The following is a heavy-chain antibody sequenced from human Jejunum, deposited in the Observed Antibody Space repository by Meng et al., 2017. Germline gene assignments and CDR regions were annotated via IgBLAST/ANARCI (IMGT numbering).Heavy chain of an antibody. CDR3: AHRRHYSGSWDVGVFDS. CDR1: GFSLSTSGVG. J-gene: IGHJ4*02. Sequence: QIALKESGTPLVKPPQTLTLTCTFSGFSLSTSGVGVGWIRQPPGKALECLALIYWDDDKRYNPSLKNRLTITKDTSKNQVVLTMTNVDPVDTATYYCAHRRHYSGSWDVGVFDSWGQGTLVTVSS. CDR2: IYWDDDK. D-gene: IGHD1-26*01. V-gene: IGHV2-5*02.